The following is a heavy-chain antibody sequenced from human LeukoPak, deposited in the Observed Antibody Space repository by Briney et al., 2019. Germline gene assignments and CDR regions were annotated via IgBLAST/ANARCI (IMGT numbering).Heavy chain of an antibody. CDR3: ARVGAGWSIFDY. Sequence: SQTLSLTCAVSGGSISSGGYSWSWIRQPPGKGLEWIGCIYHSGSTYYNPSLKSRVTISVDRSKNQFSLKLSSVTAADTAVYYCARVGAGWSIFDYWGQGTLVTVSS. CDR1: GGSISSGGYS. J-gene: IGHJ4*02. CDR2: IYHSGST. V-gene: IGHV4-30-2*01. D-gene: IGHD6-19*01.